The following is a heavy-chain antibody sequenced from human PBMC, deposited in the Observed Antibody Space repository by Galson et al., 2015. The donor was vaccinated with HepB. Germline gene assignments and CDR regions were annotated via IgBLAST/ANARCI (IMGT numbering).Heavy chain of an antibody. CDR1: GFTFSSYG. D-gene: IGHD6-19*01. Sequence: SLRLSCAASGFTFSSYGMHWVRQAPGKGLEWVAVISYDGSSKYYADSVKGRFTISRDNSKNTLYLQMNSLRAEDTAVYYCAKIEYSSGWYPFDYWGQGTLVTVSS. J-gene: IGHJ4*02. CDR2: ISYDGSSK. V-gene: IGHV3-30*18. CDR3: AKIEYSSGWYPFDY.